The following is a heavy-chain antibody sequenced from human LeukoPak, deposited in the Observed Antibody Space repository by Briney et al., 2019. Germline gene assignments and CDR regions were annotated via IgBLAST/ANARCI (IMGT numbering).Heavy chain of an antibody. CDR2: IITIFGTA. CDR3: ARANVSMVRGVITPRFDY. D-gene: IGHD3-10*01. Sequence: SVKVSCKASGYTFTNYYIHWVRQAPGQGLEWMGGIITIFGTAKYAQKFQGRVTITADESTTTAYMELSSLRSEDTAVYYCARANVSMVRGVITPRFDYWGQGILVTVSS. CDR1: GYTFTNYY. J-gene: IGHJ4*02. V-gene: IGHV1-69*13.